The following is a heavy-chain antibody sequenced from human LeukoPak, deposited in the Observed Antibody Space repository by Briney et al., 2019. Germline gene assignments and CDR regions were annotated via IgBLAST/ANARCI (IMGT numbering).Heavy chain of an antibody. J-gene: IGHJ6*03. Sequence: EGSLRLSCAASGFSVSMKYMTWVRQAPGKGLEWVSVIFSGGTTYYADSVKGRFTVSRDNSKNMMYLQMNSLRAEDAAVYYCARFSGPGMQHYYYYMDVWGTGTTVTVSS. D-gene: IGHD3-10*01. V-gene: IGHV3-53*01. CDR3: ARFSGPGMQHYYYYMDV. CDR2: IFSGGTT. CDR1: GFSVSMKY.